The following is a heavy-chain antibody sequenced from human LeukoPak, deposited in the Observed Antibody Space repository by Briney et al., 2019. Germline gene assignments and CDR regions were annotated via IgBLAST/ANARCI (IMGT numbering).Heavy chain of an antibody. J-gene: IGHJ4*02. CDR1: GGPISNTNW. CDR3: ARPQGVASVWDFDY. D-gene: IGHD5-12*01. CDR2: VNLQGST. Sequence: RTSETLSLACGVSGGPISNTNWWTWVRQPPGKGLEWIGEVNLQGSTNYNPSLKSRVTISVDTSKNQFSLKVRSVTAADTAVYYCARPQGVASVWDFDYWGQGTLVTVSS. V-gene: IGHV4-4*02.